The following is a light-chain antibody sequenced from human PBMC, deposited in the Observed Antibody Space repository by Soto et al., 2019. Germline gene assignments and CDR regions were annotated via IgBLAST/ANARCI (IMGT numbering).Light chain of an antibody. CDR1: QGISSS. J-gene: IGKJ3*01. CDR3: QEYYSPPFT. CDR2: AAS. Sequence: DIQMTQSPSSLSASVGDRVTITCRASQGISSSLAWYQHKPGKVPELLIYAASTLHAGVPSRFSGSGSGTDFTLTISSLQPEDVATYYCQEYYSPPFTFGPGTKVNF. V-gene: IGKV1-27*01.